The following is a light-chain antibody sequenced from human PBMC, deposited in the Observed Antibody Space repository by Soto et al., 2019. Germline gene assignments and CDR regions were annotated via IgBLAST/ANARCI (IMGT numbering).Light chain of an antibody. CDR2: GVS. J-gene: IGKJ1*01. Sequence: EIVLTQSPGTLSLSPGERATRSCGASQSISSSYFAWYQQKPGQAPRLLVYGVSSRATDVPDRFSGSGSGTDFTLTISRLEPEDFAVYYCQQYTDSRTFGQGTKVDIK. V-gene: IGKV3-20*01. CDR1: QSISSSY. CDR3: QQYTDSRT.